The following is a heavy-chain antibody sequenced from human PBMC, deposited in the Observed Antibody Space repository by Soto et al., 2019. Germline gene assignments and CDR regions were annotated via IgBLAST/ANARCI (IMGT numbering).Heavy chain of an antibody. CDR2: INGDGSSI. CDR3: ARLPVDTITSLDY. CDR1: GFTFSRYW. V-gene: IGHV3-74*01. Sequence: EVQLVESGGDLVQPGGFLRLSCATSGFTFSRYWMHWVRQVPGKGLVWVSRINGDGSSISYSDSVKGRFTISRDNAKNTLYLQMNSLRVDDTAVYYCARLPVDTITSLDYWGQGTLVTVSS. J-gene: IGHJ4*02. D-gene: IGHD3-3*01.